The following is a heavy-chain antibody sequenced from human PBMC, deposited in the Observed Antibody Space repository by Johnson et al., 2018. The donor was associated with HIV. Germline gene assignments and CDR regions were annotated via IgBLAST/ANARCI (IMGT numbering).Heavy chain of an antibody. CDR3: AKGLAAFFAFDI. CDR2: IWYDGSNK. V-gene: IGHV3-33*06. CDR1: GFTFSSYG. J-gene: IGHJ3*02. Sequence: QVQLVESGGGVVQPGRSLRLSCAASGFTFSSYGMHWVRQAPGKGLEWVAVIWYDGSNKYYADSVKGRFTISRDNSKNTLYLQMNSLRAEDTAVYYCAKGLAAFFAFDIWGKGTMVTVSS. D-gene: IGHD3-3*01.